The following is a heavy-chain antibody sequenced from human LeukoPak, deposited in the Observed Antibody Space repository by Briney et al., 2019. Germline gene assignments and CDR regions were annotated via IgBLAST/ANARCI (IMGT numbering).Heavy chain of an antibody. CDR2: ISGGGGST. CDR3: AKSLYSSGWKFDN. J-gene: IGHJ4*02. V-gene: IGHV3-23*01. CDR1: GFPFSSYA. D-gene: IGHD6-19*01. Sequence: GGSLRLSCAASGFPFSSYAMSWVRQAPGGGLEWVSSISGGGGSTNYPDSVKGRFTISRDNSKHTVYLQMNSLRAEDTAVYYWAKSLYSSGWKFDNWGQGTLVTVSS.